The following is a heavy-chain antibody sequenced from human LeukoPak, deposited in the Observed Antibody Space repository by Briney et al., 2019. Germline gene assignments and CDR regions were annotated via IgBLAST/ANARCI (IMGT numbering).Heavy chain of an antibody. D-gene: IGHD2-15*01. V-gene: IGHV5-51*01. CDR2: IYPDDSDI. CDR1: GYSFTTNW. Sequence: GEFLKISCKGSGYSFTTNWIGWVRQMPGKGLEWMGVIYPDDSDIRYNPSFRGQVSLSADKSISTVYLQWSSLTTSDTAMYYCATSGYCSRGTCYPRLGYWGQGTRVTVSS. CDR3: ATSGYCSRGTCYPRLGY. J-gene: IGHJ4*02.